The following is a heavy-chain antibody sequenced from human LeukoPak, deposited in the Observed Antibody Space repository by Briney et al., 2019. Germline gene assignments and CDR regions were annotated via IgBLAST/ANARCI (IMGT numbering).Heavy chain of an antibody. CDR3: ARGRGSYAL. V-gene: IGHV3-7*01. J-gene: IGHJ4*02. D-gene: IGHD1-26*01. Sequence: PGGSLRLSCAASGFTFSNYAMSWVRQAPGKGLEWVANIKQDGSEKYYVDSVKGRFTISRDNAKNSLYLQMNSLRAEDTAVYYCARGRGSYALWGQGTLVTVSS. CDR1: GFTFSNYA. CDR2: IKQDGSEK.